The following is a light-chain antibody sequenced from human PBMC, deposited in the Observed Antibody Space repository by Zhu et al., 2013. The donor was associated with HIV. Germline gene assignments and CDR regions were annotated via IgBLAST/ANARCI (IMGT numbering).Light chain of an antibody. V-gene: IGKV3-15*01. CDR1: RDLKTN. Sequence: TQSPATLSVSLGDRVTLSCRAGRDLKTNLAWYQQKPGQAPRLLVEDASFRATGVPDRFIGSGSGTQFTLTISSLQSEDFAVYYCQQYGNSPWTFGQGTKVEIK. CDR3: QQYGNSPWT. CDR2: DAS. J-gene: IGKJ1*01.